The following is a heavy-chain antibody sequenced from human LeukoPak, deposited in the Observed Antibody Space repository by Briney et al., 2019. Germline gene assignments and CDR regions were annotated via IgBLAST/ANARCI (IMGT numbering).Heavy chain of an antibody. Sequence: PSETLSLTCAVYGGSFSGYYRSWIRQPPGKGLEWIGEINHSGSTNYNPSLKSRVTISVDTSKNQFSLKLSSVTAADTAVYYCARVVAAAGNNWFDPWGQGTLVTVSS. CDR3: ARVVAAAGNNWFDP. J-gene: IGHJ5*02. D-gene: IGHD6-13*01. CDR2: INHSGST. CDR1: GGSFSGYY. V-gene: IGHV4-34*01.